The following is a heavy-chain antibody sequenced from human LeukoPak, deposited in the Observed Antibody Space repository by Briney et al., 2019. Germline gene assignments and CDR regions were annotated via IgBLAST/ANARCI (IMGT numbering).Heavy chain of an antibody. V-gene: IGHV3-30*18. CDR1: GFTFSTYG. CDR2: ISYDGSNK. CDR3: AKDVFDY. Sequence: GRSLRLSCAASGFTFSTYGMHWVRQAPGKGLEWVAVISYDGSNKYYADSVKGRFTISRDNSENTLYLQMNSLRAEDTAVYYCAKDVFDYWGQGTLVTVSS. J-gene: IGHJ4*02.